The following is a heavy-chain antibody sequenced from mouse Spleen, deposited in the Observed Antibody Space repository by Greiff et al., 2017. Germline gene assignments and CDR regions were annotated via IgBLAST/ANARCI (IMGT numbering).Heavy chain of an antibody. CDR1: GYTFTSYW. Sequence: QVHVKQSGAELAKPGASVKLSCKASGYTFTSYWMHWVKQRPGQGLEWIGYINPSSGYTKYNQKFKDKATLTADKSSSTAYMQLSSLTYEDSAVYYCARSPGPRYFDVWGTGTTVTVSS. CDR3: ARSPGPRYFDV. J-gene: IGHJ1*03. CDR2: INPSSGYT. D-gene: IGHD3-3*01. V-gene: IGHV1-7*01.